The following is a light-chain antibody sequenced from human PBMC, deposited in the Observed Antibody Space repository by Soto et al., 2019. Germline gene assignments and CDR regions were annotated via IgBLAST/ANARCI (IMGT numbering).Light chain of an antibody. CDR2: AAS. CDR3: QQSYSTLFT. V-gene: IGKV1-39*01. CDR1: QSISSY. Sequence: DIQMTQSPSSLSASVGDRVTITCRASQSISSYLNWYQQKPGKAPKLLIYAASSLQSGVPSRFSGSGSGTDFTLTISSLQPEDFATYYCQQSYSTLFTFGPGNKV. J-gene: IGKJ3*01.